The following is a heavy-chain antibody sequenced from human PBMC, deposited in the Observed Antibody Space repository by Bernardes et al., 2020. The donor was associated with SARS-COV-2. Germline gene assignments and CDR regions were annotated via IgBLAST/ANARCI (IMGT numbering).Heavy chain of an antibody. V-gene: IGHV3-20*01. CDR1: GFTFDDYG. D-gene: IGHD3-10*01. J-gene: IGHJ6*02. CDR3: ARNAASGSYYAYYYYGMDV. Sequence: GGSLRLSCAASGFTFDDYGMSWVRQAPGKGLEWVSGINWNGGSTGYADSVKGRFTISRDNAKNSLYLQMNSLRAEDTALYHCARNAASGSYYAYYYYGMDVWGQGTTVTVSS. CDR2: INWNGGST.